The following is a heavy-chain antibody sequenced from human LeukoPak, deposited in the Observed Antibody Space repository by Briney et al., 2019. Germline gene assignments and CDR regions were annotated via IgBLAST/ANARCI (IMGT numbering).Heavy chain of an antibody. CDR1: GFTFSRCW. J-gene: IGHJ4*02. CDR3: ARDLATYYYDSSGPDY. V-gene: IGHV3-7*01. CDR2: IHQDGSDK. D-gene: IGHD3-22*01. Sequence: GGSLRLSCAASGFTFSRCWMSWVRQAPGKGLEWVANIHQDGSDKYYADSVKGRFTISRDNAKNTLYLQMNSLRAEDTAVYYCARDLATYYYDSSGPDYWGQGTLVTVSS.